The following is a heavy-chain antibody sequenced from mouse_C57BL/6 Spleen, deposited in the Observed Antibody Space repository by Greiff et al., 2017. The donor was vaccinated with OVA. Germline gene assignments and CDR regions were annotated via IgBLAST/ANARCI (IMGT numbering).Heavy chain of an antibody. CDR2: ISYDGSN. CDR1: GYSITSGYY. D-gene: IGHD1-1*01. Sequence: VQLQQSGPGLVKPSQSLSLTCSVTGYSITSGYYWNWIRQFPGNKLEWMGYISYDGSNNYNPSLKNRISITRDTSKNQFFLKLNSVTTEDTATYYCARGTTVVAPYFDVWGTGTTVTVSS. CDR3: ARGTTVVAPYFDV. J-gene: IGHJ1*03. V-gene: IGHV3-6*01.